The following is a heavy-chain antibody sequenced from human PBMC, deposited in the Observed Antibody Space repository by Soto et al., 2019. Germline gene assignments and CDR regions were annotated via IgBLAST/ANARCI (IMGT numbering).Heavy chain of an antibody. V-gene: IGHV3-21*01. CDR1: GFTFNNYN. J-gene: IGHJ4*02. Sequence: AGVSLRLSCSASGFTFNNYNMNWVRQAPGKGLEWVSSISSGTNFIYYADSVMGRFTISRDNTKNSVFLQMSSLRAEDTSLYYCAREGRSVHYPGFPFDFWGPGTLVTVSS. CDR2: ISSGTNFI. CDR3: AREGRSVHYPGFPFDF. D-gene: IGHD2-15*01.